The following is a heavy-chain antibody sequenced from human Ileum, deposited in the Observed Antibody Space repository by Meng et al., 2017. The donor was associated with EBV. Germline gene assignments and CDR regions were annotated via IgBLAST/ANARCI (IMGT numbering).Heavy chain of an antibody. CDR3: ARDGELVTGKKLDDF. J-gene: IGHJ4*02. CDR1: GLTVSSNY. V-gene: IGHV3-53*01. D-gene: IGHD3-10*01. CDR2: IYGDDKT. Sequence: LLLGAVGGGLIQAGGSLRLSCAAYGLTVSSNYMSWVRQAPGKGLEWVSLIYGDDKTHYADSVKGRFTISRDTSKNTLYLQMNSLRVEDTAVYFCARDGELVTGKKLDDFWGQGTLVTSPQ.